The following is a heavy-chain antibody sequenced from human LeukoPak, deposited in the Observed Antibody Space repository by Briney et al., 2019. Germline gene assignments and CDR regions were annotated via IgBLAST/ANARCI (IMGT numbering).Heavy chain of an antibody. CDR3: AKDCSSASCQRLFDS. Sequence: PGGSLRLSCAASEFAFSTYNMNWVRQAPGKGLEWVSYISTGSSTTYYADSVKGRFTISRDNSRNTLYVQMNSLRAEDTAVYYCAKDCSSASCQRLFDSWGQGTLVTVSS. J-gene: IGHJ4*02. D-gene: IGHD2-2*01. CDR1: EFAFSTYN. CDR2: ISTGSSTT. V-gene: IGHV3-48*01.